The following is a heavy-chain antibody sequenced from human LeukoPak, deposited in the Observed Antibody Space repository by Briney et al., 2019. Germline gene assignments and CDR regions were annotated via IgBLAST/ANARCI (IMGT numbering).Heavy chain of an antibody. CDR2: IKQDGSEK. CDR1: GFTFSSYW. CDR3: ARLPGIAVAGMPYYYYYGMDV. D-gene: IGHD6-19*01. V-gene: IGHV3-7*01. Sequence: PGGSLRLSCAASGFTFSSYWMSWVGQAPGKGLEWVANIKQDGSEKYYVDSVKGRFTISRDNAKNSLYLQMNSLRAEDTAVYYCARLPGIAVAGMPYYYYYGMDVWGQGTTVTVSS. J-gene: IGHJ6*02.